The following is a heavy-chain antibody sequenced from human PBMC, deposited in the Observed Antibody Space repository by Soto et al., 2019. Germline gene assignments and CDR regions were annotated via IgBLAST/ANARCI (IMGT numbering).Heavy chain of an antibody. CDR2: SSGSGGST. D-gene: IGHD6-19*01. CDR1: GFTLSSYA. Sequence: AGSVRLSCAASGFTLSSYAISWVRQAPAKGVEGVSGSSGSGGSTYYADSVKSRFTISRDNSKKTLYLQMNRLRAEDTAVYCCAKDRVTVVGYDAFDIWGQGTMVT. J-gene: IGHJ3*02. V-gene: IGHV3-23*01. CDR3: AKDRVTVVGYDAFDI.